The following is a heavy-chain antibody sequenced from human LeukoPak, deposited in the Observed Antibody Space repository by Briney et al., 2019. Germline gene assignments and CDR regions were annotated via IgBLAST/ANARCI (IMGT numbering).Heavy chain of an antibody. D-gene: IGHD6-19*01. J-gene: IGHJ4*02. CDR1: GFTFNTYG. Sequence: GGSLRLSCAASGFTFNTYGMSWVRQAPGKGLEWVSGISSSGSTIYYADSVKGRFTISRDNAKNSLYLQMNSLRAEDTAVYYCARDVSIAVAGLDYWGQGTLVTVSS. CDR2: ISSSGSTI. V-gene: IGHV3-48*04. CDR3: ARDVSIAVAGLDY.